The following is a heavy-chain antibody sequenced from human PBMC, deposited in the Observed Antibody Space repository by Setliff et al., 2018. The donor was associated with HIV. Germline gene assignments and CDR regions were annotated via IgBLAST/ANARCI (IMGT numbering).Heavy chain of an antibody. CDR2: IGAYNGDT. V-gene: IGHV1-18*01. J-gene: IGHJ4*02. Sequence: KVSCKASGYTFVDDGITWVRQAPGQGLEWMGWIGAYNGDTKYAQKFQDRVTMTIDTSASTAYMELRSLTSDDTAMYYCSRDRSATWTPTTYWGQGTRVTVSS. CDR3: SRDRSATWTPTTY. D-gene: IGHD6-25*01. CDR1: GYTFVDDG.